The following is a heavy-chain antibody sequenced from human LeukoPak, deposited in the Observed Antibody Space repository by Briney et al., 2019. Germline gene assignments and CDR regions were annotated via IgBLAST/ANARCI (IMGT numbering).Heavy chain of an antibody. J-gene: IGHJ1*01. D-gene: IGHD2-21*02. CDR1: GFNVSSTY. Sequence: GGSLRLSCVASGFNVSSTYMNWVRQAPGKGLEWVSLINSGGTTYYPDSVKGRFTIARHNSKNTLYLQMNSLRAEDTAVYYCARARAYCGGDCYLEYFQHWGQGTLVTVSS. V-gene: IGHV3-53*04. CDR2: INSGGTT. CDR3: ARARAYCGGDCYLEYFQH.